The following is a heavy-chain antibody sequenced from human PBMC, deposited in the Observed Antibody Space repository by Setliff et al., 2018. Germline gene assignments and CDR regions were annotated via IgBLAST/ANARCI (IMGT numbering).Heavy chain of an antibody. CDR1: GGSINEYY. CDR3: ARDGNNWNDLDY. J-gene: IGHJ4*01. CDR2: IYIGGSA. Sequence: PSETLSLTCSVSGGSINEYYWSWFRQPAGKGLEWIGHIYIGGSANYNPSLKSRVTMSIDTSKNQFSLKLNSVTAADMAVYYCARDGNNWNDLDYWGHGTLVTVSS. V-gene: IGHV4-4*07. D-gene: IGHD1-20*01.